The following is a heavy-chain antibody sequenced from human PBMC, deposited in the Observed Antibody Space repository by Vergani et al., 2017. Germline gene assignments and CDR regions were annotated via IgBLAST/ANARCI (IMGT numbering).Heavy chain of an antibody. D-gene: IGHD1-1*01. J-gene: IGHJ4*02. CDR1: GGSVSSGNYY. Sequence: QVQLQESGPGLVKPSETLSLTCTVSGGSVSSGNYYWTWLRQPAGKGLQWIGYLFYGGSTNYNPSLKSRVPISVDTSKNQFSLKLSSVTAADTAVYYCARSRGTLFDYWGQGTLVTVSS. CDR2: LFYGGST. CDR3: ARSRGTLFDY. V-gene: IGHV4-61*10.